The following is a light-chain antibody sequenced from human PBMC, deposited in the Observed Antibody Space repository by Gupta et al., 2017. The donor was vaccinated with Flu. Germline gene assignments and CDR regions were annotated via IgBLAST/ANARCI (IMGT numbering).Light chain of an antibody. CDR2: EGS. CDR1: SDVGSSNL. V-gene: IGLV2-23*03. CDR3: CSSAGDSTFVV. J-gene: IGLJ2*01. Sequence: SDVGSSNLVSWYQQHPGKAPKLMIYEGSKRPSGVSHRFSGSKSGNTASLTISGLQAEDEADYYCCSSAGDSTFVVFGGGTKLTVL.